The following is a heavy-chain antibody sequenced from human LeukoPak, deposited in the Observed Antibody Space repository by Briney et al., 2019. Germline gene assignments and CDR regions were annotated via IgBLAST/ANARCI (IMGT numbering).Heavy chain of an antibody. Sequence: PSETLSLTCTVSGGSISSFYWNWVRQSPGKGLEWIGRIYTSGSTNYNPSLKSRITISLDTSKNQFSLKLTSVTAADTAVYYCARDSKGGLWFGELSHFDYWGQGTLVTVSS. V-gene: IGHV4-4*08. CDR3: ARDSKGGLWFGELSHFDY. CDR2: IYTSGST. D-gene: IGHD3-10*01. CDR1: GGSISSFY. J-gene: IGHJ4*02.